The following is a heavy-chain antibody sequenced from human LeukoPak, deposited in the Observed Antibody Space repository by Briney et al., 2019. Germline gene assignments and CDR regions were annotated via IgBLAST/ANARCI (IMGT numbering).Heavy chain of an antibody. CDR3: ARGRSVLRYFDPDAFDI. CDR1: GFTFSSYW. J-gene: IGHJ3*02. Sequence: GGSLRLSCAASGFTFSSYWMHWVRQAPGKGLVWVSRINIDGRTTTYADSVKGRFTISRDNAKNTLYLQMNSLRAEDTAVYYCARGRSVLRYFDPDAFDIWGQGTMVTVSS. CDR2: INIDGRTT. V-gene: IGHV3-74*01. D-gene: IGHD3-9*01.